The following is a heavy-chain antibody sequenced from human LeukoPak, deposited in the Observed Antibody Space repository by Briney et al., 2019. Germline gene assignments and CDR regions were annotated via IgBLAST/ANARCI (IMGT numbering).Heavy chain of an antibody. CDR1: GFTFSSYA. CDR3: AYHSGIAVAGAFDY. J-gene: IGHJ4*02. CDR2: ISGSGGST. V-gene: IGHV3-23*01. Sequence: PGGSLRLSCAASGFTFSSYAMSWVRQAPGKGLEWVSAISGSGGSTYYADSVKGRSTISRDNSKNTLYLQMNSLRAEDTAVYYCAYHSGIAVAGAFDYWGQGTLVTVSS. D-gene: IGHD6-19*01.